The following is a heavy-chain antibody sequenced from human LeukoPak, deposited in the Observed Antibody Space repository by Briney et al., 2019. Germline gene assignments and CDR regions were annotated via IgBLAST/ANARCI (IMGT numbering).Heavy chain of an antibody. D-gene: IGHD6-19*01. CDR2: IYYSGRA. V-gene: IGHV4-59*12. CDR1: GASISSYY. Sequence: PSETLSLTCTVSGASISSYYWSWIRQPPGKGLEWIGYIYYSGRANYNPSLKSRVTISVDTSKNQFSLKLSSVTAADTAVYYCARGDRGWQIYYYYGMDVWGQGTTVTVSS. CDR3: ARGDRGWQIYYYYGMDV. J-gene: IGHJ6*02.